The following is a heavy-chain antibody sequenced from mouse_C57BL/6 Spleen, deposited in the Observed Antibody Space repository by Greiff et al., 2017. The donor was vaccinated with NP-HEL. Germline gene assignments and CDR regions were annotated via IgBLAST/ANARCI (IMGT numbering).Heavy chain of an antibody. CDR1: GYSITSGYY. CDR2: ISYDGSN. Sequence: DVKLQESGPGLVKPSQSLSLTCSVTGYSITSGYYWNWIRQFPGNKLEWMGYISYDGSNNYNPSLKNRISITRDTSKNQFFLKLNSVTTEDTATYYCASRQLRLLAWFAYWGQGTLVTVSA. D-gene: IGHD3-2*02. CDR3: ASRQLRLLAWFAY. V-gene: IGHV3-6*01. J-gene: IGHJ3*01.